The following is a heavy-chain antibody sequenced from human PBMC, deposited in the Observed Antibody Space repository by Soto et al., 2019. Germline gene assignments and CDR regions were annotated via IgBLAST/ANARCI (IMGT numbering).Heavy chain of an antibody. V-gene: IGHV3-33*01. CDR3: ARDDSRDGYNYWYFDL. Sequence: QVQLVESGGGVVQPGMSLRLSCAASGFTFSSYGMHWVRQAPGKGLEWVAVIWYDGSNKYYADSVKGRFTISRDNSKNTLYLQMNSLRAEDTAVYYCARDDSRDGYNYWYFDLWGRGTLVTVSS. CDR2: IWYDGSNK. D-gene: IGHD3-22*01. CDR1: GFTFSSYG. J-gene: IGHJ2*01.